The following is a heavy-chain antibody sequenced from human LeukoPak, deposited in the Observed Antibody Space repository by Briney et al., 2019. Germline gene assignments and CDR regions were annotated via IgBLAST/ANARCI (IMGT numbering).Heavy chain of an antibody. CDR3: AKRGCSSIPRYPPYYYMDV. Sequence: GGSLRLSCAASGFTFSSYAMSWVRQAPGKGLEWVSAISGSGGSTYYADSVKGRFTISRDNSKNTLYLQMNSLRAEDTAVYYCAKRGCSSIPRYPPYYYMDVWGKGTTVTVSS. J-gene: IGHJ6*03. V-gene: IGHV3-23*01. CDR2: ISGSGGST. D-gene: IGHD2-2*01. CDR1: GFTFSSYA.